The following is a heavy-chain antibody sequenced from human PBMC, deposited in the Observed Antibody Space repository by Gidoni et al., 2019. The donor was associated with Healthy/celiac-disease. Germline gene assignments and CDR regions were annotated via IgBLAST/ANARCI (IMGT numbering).Heavy chain of an antibody. J-gene: IGHJ4*02. D-gene: IGHD3-22*01. CDR3: AKDLYGEYYYDSSGYLFDY. Sequence: VQLLESGGGLVQPGGSMRLSCSDSGLHFRSYAISWVRQAPGKGLAWVSAIRGTGGSTYYADSVKGRFTISRDNSKNTLYLQMNSLRAEDTAVYYCAKDLYGEYYYDSSGYLFDYWGQGTLVTVSS. V-gene: IGHV3-23*01. CDR2: IRGTGGST. CDR1: GLHFRSYA.